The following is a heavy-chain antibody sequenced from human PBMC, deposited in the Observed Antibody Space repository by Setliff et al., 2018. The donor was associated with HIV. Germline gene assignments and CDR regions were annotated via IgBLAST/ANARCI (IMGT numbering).Heavy chain of an antibody. V-gene: IGHV4-39*07. Sequence: PSETLSLTCTVSGASISSGTYYWSWIRHHPGTGLEWIGSVYYSGSTYYNPSLKSRVTISVDTSKNQFSLKLSFVTAADTAVYYCARVIGWNDAGDYWGRGTLVTVSS. CDR2: VYYSGST. D-gene: IGHD1-1*01. CDR1: GASISSGTYY. CDR3: ARVIGWNDAGDY. J-gene: IGHJ4*02.